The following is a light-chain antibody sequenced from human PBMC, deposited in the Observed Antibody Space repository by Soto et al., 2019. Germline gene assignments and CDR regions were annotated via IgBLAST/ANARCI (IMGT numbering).Light chain of an antibody. J-gene: IGKJ4*01. V-gene: IGKV1-33*01. CDR3: QQSDLLLT. CDR1: QDITNH. Sequence: DIQKTQSPSSLSESVGDRVTITCQASQDITNHLNWYQQKPGKAPKLLIYDASNLETGVPSRFSGSGSGTDFTFTISGLQPEDIATFYCQQSDLLLTFGGGTKVDIK. CDR2: DAS.